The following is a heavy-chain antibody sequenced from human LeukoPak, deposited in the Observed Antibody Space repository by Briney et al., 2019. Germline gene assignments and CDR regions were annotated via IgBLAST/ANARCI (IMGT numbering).Heavy chain of an antibody. CDR2: MYYTGSS. J-gene: IGHJ6*03. D-gene: IGHD3-16*02. CDR3: ARGGYRSYYYVDV. CDR1: GGSISTYF. Sequence: PSETLSLTCSVSGGSISTYFWTWIRQAPGKGLEWIGYMYYTGSSNYNPPLESRVAISIDTSKNQFSLKLTSVTPADTAVCYCARGGYRSYYYVDVWGKGTTVIVSS. V-gene: IGHV4-59*01.